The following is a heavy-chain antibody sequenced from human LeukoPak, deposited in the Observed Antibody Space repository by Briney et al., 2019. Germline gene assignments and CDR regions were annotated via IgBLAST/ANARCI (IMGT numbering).Heavy chain of an antibody. D-gene: IGHD6-13*01. J-gene: IGHJ6*02. CDR2: ISGGGEDT. CDR3: ARTIAQYSNSWLYFYYGLDV. Sequence: PGGSLRLSCTASGFAFGGYAMSWVRQAPGKGLEWVSSISGGGEDTYYAGSVKGRFTISRDNSKSTLYLQMNSLRAEDTAVYYCARTIAQYSNSWLYFYYGLDVWGQGTTVTVS. CDR1: GFAFGGYA. V-gene: IGHV3-23*01.